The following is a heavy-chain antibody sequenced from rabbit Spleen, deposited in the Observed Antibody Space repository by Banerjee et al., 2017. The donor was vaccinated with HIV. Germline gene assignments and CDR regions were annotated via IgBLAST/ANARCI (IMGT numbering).Heavy chain of an antibody. CDR1: GFDFNSAYD. J-gene: IGHJ4*01. Sequence: QSLEESGGGLVKPGASLTLTCKASGFDFNSAYDMCWVRQAPGKGLEWVACAYAGSSGYIYSATWAKGRFTISKTSSTTVTLRMTSLTAADTATYFCARDSIYAPFFSIAYALNLWGPGTLVTVS. CDR2: AYAGSSGYI. D-gene: IGHD6-1*01. CDR3: ARDSIYAPFFSIAYALNL. V-gene: IGHV1S40*01.